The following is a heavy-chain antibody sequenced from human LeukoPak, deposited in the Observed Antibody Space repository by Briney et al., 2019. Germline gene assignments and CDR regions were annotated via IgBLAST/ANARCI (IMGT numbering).Heavy chain of an antibody. CDR1: GGSFSGYY. CDR2: INHSGST. Sequence: SETLSLTCAVYGGSFSGYYWSWIRQHPGKGLEWIGEINHSGSTNYNPSLKSRVTISVDTSKNQFSLKLSSVTAADTAVYYCARGIYGGNSFLDYWGQGTLVTVSS. CDR3: ARGIYGGNSFLDY. D-gene: IGHD4-23*01. V-gene: IGHV4-34*01. J-gene: IGHJ4*02.